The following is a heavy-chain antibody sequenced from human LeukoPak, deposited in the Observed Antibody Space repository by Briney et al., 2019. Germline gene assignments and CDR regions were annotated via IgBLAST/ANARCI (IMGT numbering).Heavy chain of an antibody. Sequence: GRSLRLSCAGSGFSLDDYAMHRVRQAPGKGLEWVSSVSWDSGTKVYADSVKGRFTISRDNAKNSLYLQMNSLRAEDTAVYYCARERTEAVAASSWFDPWGQGTLVTVSS. CDR1: GFSLDDYA. J-gene: IGHJ5*02. V-gene: IGHV3-9*01. CDR3: ARERTEAVAASSWFDP. D-gene: IGHD6-19*01. CDR2: VSWDSGTK.